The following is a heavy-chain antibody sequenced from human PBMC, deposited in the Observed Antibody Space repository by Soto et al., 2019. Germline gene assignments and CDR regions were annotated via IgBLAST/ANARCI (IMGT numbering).Heavy chain of an antibody. V-gene: IGHV1-24*01. D-gene: IGHD1-7*01. J-gene: IGHJ4*02. CDR1: GYTLTELS. CDR2: FNPEDGET. CDR3: ARDLTGTYYFDY. Sequence: ASVKVSCKVSGYTLTELSMHWVRQAPGKGLEWMGGFNPEDGETNYAQKFQGRVTMTEDTSISTAYMELSRLRSDDTAVYYCARDLTGTYYFDYWGQGTLVTVSS.